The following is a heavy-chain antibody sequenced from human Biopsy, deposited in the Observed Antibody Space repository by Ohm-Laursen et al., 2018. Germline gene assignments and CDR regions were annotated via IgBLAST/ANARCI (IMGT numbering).Heavy chain of an antibody. CDR3: AADIKVWNVNY. CDR1: VFTLTALT. V-gene: IGHV1-24*01. Sequence: ASVTVSRKLSVFTLTALTMHCVRQAPGRGLEWMGGFAPENGKTIYAQKLQGRITMTEDTSTDTAYMELSSLRSEDTAVYYCAADIKVWNVNYWGQGTQVTVSS. D-gene: IGHD1-1*01. J-gene: IGHJ4*02. CDR2: FAPENGKT.